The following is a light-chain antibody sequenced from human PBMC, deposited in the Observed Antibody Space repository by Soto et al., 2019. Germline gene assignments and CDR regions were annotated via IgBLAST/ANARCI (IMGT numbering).Light chain of an antibody. CDR3: LQKYFYPFT. CDR1: QGIRND. CDR2: AAS. J-gene: IGKJ3*01. V-gene: IGKV1-6*01. Sequence: ASQLPQSPSSLSGSVADRVNITCRASQGIRNDLDWFQQKPGKAPKLLIYAASNLQSGVPARFSGSGSGTDFTLTISSLQPEDFATYYCLQKYFYPFTFGPGTKVDIK.